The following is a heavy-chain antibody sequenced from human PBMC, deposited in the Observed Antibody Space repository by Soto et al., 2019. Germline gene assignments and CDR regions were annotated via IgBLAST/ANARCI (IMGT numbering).Heavy chain of an antibody. CDR2: INHSGST. D-gene: IGHD6-6*01. CDR1: GGSFSGYY. CDR3: ARVRGISSSSIDY. Sequence: QVQLQQWGAGLLKPSETLSLTCAVYGGSFSGYYWSWIRQPPGKGLEWIGEINHSGSTNYNPSLKSRVTISVDTSKNQFSLKLSSVTAADTAVYYCARVRGISSSSIDYWGQGTLVTVTS. V-gene: IGHV4-34*01. J-gene: IGHJ4*02.